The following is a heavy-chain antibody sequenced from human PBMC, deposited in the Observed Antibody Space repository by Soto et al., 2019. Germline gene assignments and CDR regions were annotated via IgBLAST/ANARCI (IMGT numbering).Heavy chain of an antibody. V-gene: IGHV1-18*01. Sequence: ASVKVTCKASEDTFTRYVIHCVRQAPGQRLEWMGWISAYNGNTNYAQKLQGRVTMTTDTSTSTAYMELRSLRSDDTAVYYCARDREAAPGNWFDPWGQGTLVTVSS. CDR3: ARDREAAPGNWFDP. CDR1: EDTFTRYV. D-gene: IGHD6-6*01. CDR2: ISAYNGNT. J-gene: IGHJ5*02.